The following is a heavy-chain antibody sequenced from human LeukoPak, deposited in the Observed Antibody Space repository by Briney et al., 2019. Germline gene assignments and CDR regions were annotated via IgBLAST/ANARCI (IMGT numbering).Heavy chain of an antibody. CDR1: GFPLRSNW. J-gene: IGHJ4*02. CDR3: ARTDNLDY. CDR2: IKSDGSET. D-gene: IGHD5-24*01. Sequence: GGSLRLSCAASGFPLRSNWMHRVRQAPGKGLVWVSRIKSDGSETSYADSVKGRFTISRDNAKNTLYLQMNSLRAEDTAVYYCARTDNLDYWGQGTLVTVSS. V-gene: IGHV3-74*01.